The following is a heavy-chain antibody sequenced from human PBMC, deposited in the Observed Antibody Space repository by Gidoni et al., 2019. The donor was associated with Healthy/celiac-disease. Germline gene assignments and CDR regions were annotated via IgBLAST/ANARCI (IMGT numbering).Heavy chain of an antibody. D-gene: IGHD3-16*02. CDR2: IYTSGST. CDR1: GDSISSGSYY. V-gene: IGHV4-61*02. Sequence: QVQLQESGPGLVKPSQTLYLTCTVSGDSISSGSYYWSWIRQPAGKGLEWIGRIYTSGSTNYNPSLKSRVTISVDTSKNQFSLKLSSVTAADTAVYYCARDRSGFDYWGQGTLVTVSS. CDR3: ARDRSGFDY. J-gene: IGHJ4*02.